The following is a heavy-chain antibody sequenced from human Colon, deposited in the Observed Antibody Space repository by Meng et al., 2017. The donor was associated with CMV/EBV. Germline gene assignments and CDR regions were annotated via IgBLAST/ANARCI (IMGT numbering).Heavy chain of an antibody. CDR1: GFTFSDFY. CDR3: ARSNHSGSYLTGLFDF. D-gene: IGHD1-26*01. CDR2: TYWNGRTT. V-gene: IGHV3-20*04. Sequence: GESLKISCAASGFTFSDFYMSWVRQAPGKGLEWVGTTYWNGRTTGYADSVQGRFTISRDNAKNSLYLEMNFLRADDTAFYYCARSNHSGSYLTGLFDFWGQGILVTVSS. J-gene: IGHJ4*02.